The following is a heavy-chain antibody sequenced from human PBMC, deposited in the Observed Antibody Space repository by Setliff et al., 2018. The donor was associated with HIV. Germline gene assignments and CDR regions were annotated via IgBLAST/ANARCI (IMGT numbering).Heavy chain of an antibody. CDR3: ARDRPSSSWYFNAFDI. V-gene: IGHV4-59*01. Sequence: SETLSLTCTVSGGSISTYYWSWIRQPPGKRLEWIGYIYYSGSTNYNPSLKSRVTISVDASKNQFSLKLTSVTAADTAVYYCARDRPSSSWYFNAFDIWGQGTMVTVSS. D-gene: IGHD6-13*01. CDR2: IYYSGST. J-gene: IGHJ3*02. CDR1: GGSISTYY.